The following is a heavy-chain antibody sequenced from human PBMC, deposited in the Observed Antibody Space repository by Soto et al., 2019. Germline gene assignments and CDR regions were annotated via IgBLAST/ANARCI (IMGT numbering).Heavy chain of an antibody. J-gene: IGHJ4*01. CDR3: TRHAEGTSAYRYFDY. Sequence: GGSLRLSCAASGFTFGGSAIHWVRQASGKGLEWVGRIRSKVNNYATAYAASVKGRFTISRDDSKNTAYLRMNSLKTEDTALYYCTRHAEGTSAYRYFDYWGHGTLVTVSS. CDR1: GFTFGGSA. CDR2: IRSKVNNYAT. D-gene: IGHD2-8*02. V-gene: IGHV3-73*01.